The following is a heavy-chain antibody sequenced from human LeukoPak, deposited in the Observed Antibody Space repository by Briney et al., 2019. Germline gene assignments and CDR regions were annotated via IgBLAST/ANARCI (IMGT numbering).Heavy chain of an antibody. CDR3: ANGWSPDY. CDR2: ISGSGGST. CDR1: GFTFSSYA. V-gene: IGHV3-23*01. Sequence: GGSLRLSCAASGFTFSSYAMSWVRQAPGKGLEWVSGISGSGGSTYYADSVKGRFTIFRDNSKNTLYLQMNSLRAEDTAVYHCANGWSPDYWGRGTLVTVSS. J-gene: IGHJ4*02. D-gene: IGHD2-15*01.